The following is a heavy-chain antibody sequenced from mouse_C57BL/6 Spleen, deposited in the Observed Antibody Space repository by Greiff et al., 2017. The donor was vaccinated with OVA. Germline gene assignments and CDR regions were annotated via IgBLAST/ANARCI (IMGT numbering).Heavy chain of an antibody. J-gene: IGHJ2*01. Sequence: VQLQQSGAELVKPGASVKLSCKASGYTFTSYWMHWVKQRPGQGLEWIGMIHPNSGSTNYNEKFKSKATLTVDKSSSTAYMQLSSLTSEDSAVYYCASQGVRNYFDYWGQGTTLTVSS. CDR3: ASQGVRNYFDY. V-gene: IGHV1-64*01. CDR2: IHPNSGST. CDR1: GYTFTSYW.